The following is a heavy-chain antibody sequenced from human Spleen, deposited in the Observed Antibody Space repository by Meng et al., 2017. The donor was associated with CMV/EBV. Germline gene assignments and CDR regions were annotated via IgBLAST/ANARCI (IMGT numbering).Heavy chain of an antibody. Sequence: ASVKVSCKASGYTFTGYYMHWVRQAPGQGLEWMGIINASGGSTNYAQKFQGRVTMTRDTSTSTVHMELSSLRSEDTAVYYCARAGYCSSTSCYYYYYYGMDVWGQGTTVTVSS. V-gene: IGHV1-46*01. CDR2: INASGGST. D-gene: IGHD2-2*01. CDR1: GYTFTGYY. J-gene: IGHJ6*02. CDR3: ARAGYCSSTSCYYYYYYGMDV.